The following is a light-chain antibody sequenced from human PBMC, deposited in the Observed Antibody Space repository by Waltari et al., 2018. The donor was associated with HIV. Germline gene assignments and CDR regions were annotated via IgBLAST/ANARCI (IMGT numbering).Light chain of an antibody. J-gene: IGLJ3*02. CDR2: DNN. V-gene: IGLV1-51*01. CDR3: GTWDSSLSAGV. Sequence: QSVLTQPPSVSAAPGQKVTISCSGSSSNIGNNYVSWYQQLPGTAPKLLIYDNNKRPCGIPDRVSASKSDTSATLGITGLQTGDEADYYCGTWDSSLSAGVFGGGTKLTVL. CDR1: SSNIGNNY.